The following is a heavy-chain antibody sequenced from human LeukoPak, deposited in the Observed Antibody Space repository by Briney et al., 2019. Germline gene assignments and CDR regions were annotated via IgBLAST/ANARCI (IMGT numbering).Heavy chain of an antibody. CDR3: VRDGGVSGYDLLDY. J-gene: IGHJ4*02. CDR2: INQDGSEE. CDR1: GFTFSHYW. Sequence: GGSLRLSCAASGFTFSHYWMTWVRQAPGRGLEWVAQINQDGSEEYYMDSVKARFTISRDNAKNSVFLQMNSLRAEDTAVYYCVRDGGVSGYDLLDYWGQGTLVTVSS. D-gene: IGHD5-12*01. V-gene: IGHV3-7*01.